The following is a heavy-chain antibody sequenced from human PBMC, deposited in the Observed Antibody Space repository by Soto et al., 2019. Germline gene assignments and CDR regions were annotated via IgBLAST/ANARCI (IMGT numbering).Heavy chain of an antibody. J-gene: IGHJ3*02. CDR3: ARVGDYIWGSYRYVSWFRGAFDN. D-gene: IGHD3-16*02. V-gene: IGHV1-18*01. CDR1: GYTFTSYG. CDR2: ISAYNGNT. Sequence: QVQLVQSGAEVKKPGASVKVSCKASGYTFTSYGISWVRQAPGQGLEWMGWISAYNGNTNYAQKLQGRVTMTTDTSTITAYMELRSLRSDYTAVYYCARVGDYIWGSYRYVSWFRGAFDNWFQGTMVTVSS.